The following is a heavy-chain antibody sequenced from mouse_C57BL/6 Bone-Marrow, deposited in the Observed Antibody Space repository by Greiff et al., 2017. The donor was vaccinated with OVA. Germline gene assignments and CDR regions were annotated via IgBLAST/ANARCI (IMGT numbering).Heavy chain of an antibody. Sequence: EVQLQQSGPELVKPGASVKMSCKASGYTFTDYNMHWVKQSHGKSLEWIGYINPNNGGTSYNQKFKGKATLTVNKSSSTAYMELRSLTSEDSAVYYCARPAYYSNLYAMDYWGQGTSVTVSS. CDR1: GYTFTDYN. D-gene: IGHD2-5*01. CDR3: ARPAYYSNLYAMDY. J-gene: IGHJ4*01. V-gene: IGHV1-22*01. CDR2: INPNNGGT.